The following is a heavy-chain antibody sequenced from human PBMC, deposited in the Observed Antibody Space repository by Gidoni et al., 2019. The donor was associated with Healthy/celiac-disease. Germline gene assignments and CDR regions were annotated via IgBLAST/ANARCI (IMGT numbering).Heavy chain of an antibody. CDR1: GGSISSSSYY. Sequence: QLQLQESGPGLVKPSETLSLTCTVSGGSISSSSYYWGWIRQPPGKGLEWIGSIYYSGSTYYNPSLKSRVTISVDTSKNQFSLKLSSVTAADTAVYYCARRGPYCSGRSCYPNDAFDIWGQGTMVTVSS. CDR2: IYYSGST. D-gene: IGHD2-15*01. V-gene: IGHV4-39*01. J-gene: IGHJ3*02. CDR3: ARRGPYCSGRSCYPNDAFDI.